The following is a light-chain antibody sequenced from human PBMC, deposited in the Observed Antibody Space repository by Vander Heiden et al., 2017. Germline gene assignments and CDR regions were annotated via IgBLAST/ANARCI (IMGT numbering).Light chain of an antibody. J-gene: IGLJ3*02. CDR3: QSFDTSLGGSV. CDR2: GNN. CDR1: SSNIGAGYD. Sequence: QSVLTQPPSVPGAPGRRVTLSCTGGSSNIGAGYDVHWYQQLPGTAPKLIIYGNNNRPSGVPDRFSGSKSGTSASLAITGLQAEDEADYFCQSFDTSLGGSVFGGGTKVTVL. V-gene: IGLV1-40*01.